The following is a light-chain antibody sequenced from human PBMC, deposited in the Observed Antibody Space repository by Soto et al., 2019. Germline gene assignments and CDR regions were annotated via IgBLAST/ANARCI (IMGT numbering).Light chain of an antibody. CDR1: QSVSSDY. J-gene: IGKJ1*01. CDR3: QQHGSSPGT. V-gene: IGKV3-20*01. CDR2: GAS. Sequence: EIVLQQSPGTLYLSPGERATLSCRASQSVSSDYLAWFQQKPGQAPRLLIFGASNRDTGIPDRFSGSGSGKDFTLTISRLEPEDFAMYYCQQHGSSPGTFGQGNKV.